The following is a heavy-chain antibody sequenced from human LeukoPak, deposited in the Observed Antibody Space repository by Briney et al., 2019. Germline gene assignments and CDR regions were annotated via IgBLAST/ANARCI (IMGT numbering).Heavy chain of an antibody. J-gene: IGHJ4*02. D-gene: IGHD4-23*01. CDR1: GYTFTGYY. Sequence: GASVKVSCKASGYTFTGYYMHWVRQAPGQGLEWMGWINPNSGGTNYAQKFQGRVTMTRDTPISTAYMELSRLRSDDTAVYYCARPRGYGGNSEIDYWGRGTLVTVSS. CDR2: INPNSGGT. CDR3: ARPRGYGGNSEIDY. V-gene: IGHV1-2*02.